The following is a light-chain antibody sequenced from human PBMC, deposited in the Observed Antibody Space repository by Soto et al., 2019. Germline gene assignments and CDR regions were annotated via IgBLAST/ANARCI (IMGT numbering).Light chain of an antibody. CDR3: GSFTTSGIWV. Sequence: QSVLTQPASVSGSPGQSITVSCTGSSSDFVDDKYVSWYQQQPGKGPNLLIYGVNSRPSGISNRFSGSKSVNTDSLTISGLQVEDEAEYFCGSFTTSGIWVFGGGTKLTVL. V-gene: IGLV2-14*01. J-gene: IGLJ3*02. CDR1: SSDFVDDKY. CDR2: GVN.